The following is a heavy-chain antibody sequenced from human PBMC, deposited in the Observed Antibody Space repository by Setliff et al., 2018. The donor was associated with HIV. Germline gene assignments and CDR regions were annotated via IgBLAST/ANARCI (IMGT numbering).Heavy chain of an antibody. Sequence: SVKVSCKASGGTFSSYAISWVRQAPGQGLEWMGGIIPIFGTANYAQKFQGRVTITTDESTSTAYMELSSLRSEDTAVYYCAREFHVAEPGTRVANYFDFWGQGTLVTVSS. D-gene: IGHD7-27*01. V-gene: IGHV1-69*05. CDR2: IIPIFGTA. CDR3: AREFHVAEPGTRVANYFDF. J-gene: IGHJ4*02. CDR1: GGTFSSYA.